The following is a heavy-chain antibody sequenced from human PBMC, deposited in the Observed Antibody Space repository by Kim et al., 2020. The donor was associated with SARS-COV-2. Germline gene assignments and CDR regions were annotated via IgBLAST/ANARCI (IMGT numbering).Heavy chain of an antibody. J-gene: IGHJ4*02. CDR2: T. CDR3: ARHYVGSLDY. D-gene: IGHD3-16*01. Sequence: TPENPTLQRRVTISVDTSQNQFSLKLSSVTAADTAVYYCARHYVGSLDYWGQGTLVTVSS. V-gene: IGHV4-39*01.